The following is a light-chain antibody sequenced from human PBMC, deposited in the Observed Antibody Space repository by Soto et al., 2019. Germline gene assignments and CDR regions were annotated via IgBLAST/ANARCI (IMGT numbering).Light chain of an antibody. V-gene: IGLV2-23*01. CDR1: TSVVRTYSL. J-gene: IGLJ1*01. CDR2: GGG. CDR3: CSFAGGKTYV. Sequence: QSGLTQPPFLSRSSGQSIPLSFTGTTSVVRTYSLVSWYQQHSGKATKRLRCGGGKRRSGVSDRFPGSKSGNTASLKISGHEAEDEADYYCCSFAGGKTYVLGTRSKVTVL.